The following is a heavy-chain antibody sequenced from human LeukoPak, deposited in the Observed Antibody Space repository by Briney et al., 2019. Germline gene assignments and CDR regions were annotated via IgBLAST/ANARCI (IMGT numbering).Heavy chain of an antibody. V-gene: IGHV1-2*02. CDR1: GYTFTGYY. Sequence: ASVKVSCKASGYTFTGYYMHWVRQAPGQGLEWMGWINPNSGGTNYAQKFQGRVTMTRDTSISTAYMELSRLRSDDTAVYYCAREPDGITIFGVVTRYWYFDLWGRGTLVTVSS. J-gene: IGHJ2*01. D-gene: IGHD3-3*01. CDR2: INPNSGGT. CDR3: AREPDGITIFGVVTRYWYFDL.